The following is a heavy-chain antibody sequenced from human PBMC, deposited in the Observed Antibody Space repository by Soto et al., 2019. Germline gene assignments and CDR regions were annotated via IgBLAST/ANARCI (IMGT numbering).Heavy chain of an antibody. J-gene: IGHJ1*01. Sequence: GESLEISCKGSGYTFTSHWIHWVRQIPGKGLEWWGRVDPSDSYTNYSPSFQGHVSISADKSISTAYLQWNSLKASDTAMYFCARPGLHCFGDCFHFQHWGLGTLVTVSS. CDR1: GYTFTSHW. D-gene: IGHD2-21*02. CDR2: VDPSDSYT. CDR3: ARPGLHCFGDCFHFQH. V-gene: IGHV5-10-1*01.